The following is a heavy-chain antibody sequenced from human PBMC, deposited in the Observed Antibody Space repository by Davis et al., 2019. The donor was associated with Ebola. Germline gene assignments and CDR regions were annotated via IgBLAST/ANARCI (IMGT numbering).Heavy chain of an antibody. CDR1: GFNLSNAW. D-gene: IGHD4-17*01. CDR2: ISSDGGIT. CDR3: VRTTYGAPEY. J-gene: IGHJ4*02. Sequence: GESLKIPCADFGFNLSNAWMHRVRQAPGKGLVYVSRISSDGGITSYADSVKGRFTISRDNAKSTLYLQMNSLTAEDTAVYYCVRTTYGAPEYWGQGTLVTVSS. V-gene: IGHV3-74*01.